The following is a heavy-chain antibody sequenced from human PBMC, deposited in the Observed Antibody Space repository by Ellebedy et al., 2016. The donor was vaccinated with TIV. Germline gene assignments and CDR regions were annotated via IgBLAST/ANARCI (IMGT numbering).Heavy chain of an antibody. V-gene: IGHV4-59*08. D-gene: IGHD2-2*01. CDR1: RGSISGYS. CDR3: ARLGYCSSNWCLSDY. Sequence: MPSETLSLTCTVSRGSISGYSWDWVRQPPGKALEWIGHIHHTGGTNYNPSLESRVTISVDTSKNQLSLKLSSVTAADAAVYFCARLGYCSSNWCLSDYWGQGTLVTVSS. J-gene: IGHJ4*02. CDR2: IHHTGGT.